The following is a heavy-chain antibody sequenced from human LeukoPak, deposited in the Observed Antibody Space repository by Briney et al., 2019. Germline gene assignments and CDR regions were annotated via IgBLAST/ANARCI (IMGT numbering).Heavy chain of an antibody. CDR3: ARQASAAHDY. J-gene: IGHJ4*02. CDR1: GGSISSSSYY. CDR2: IYYSGST. Sequence: SETLSLTCTVSGGSISSSSYYWGWIRQPPGKGLEWIGSIYYSGSTYYNPSLKSRVTISVDTSKNQFSLKLSSVTAVDTAVYYCARQASAAHDYWGQGTLVTVSS. V-gene: IGHV4-39*01. D-gene: IGHD6-13*01.